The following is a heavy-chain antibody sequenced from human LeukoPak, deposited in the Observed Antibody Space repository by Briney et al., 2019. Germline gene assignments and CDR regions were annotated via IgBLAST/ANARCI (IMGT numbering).Heavy chain of an antibody. V-gene: IGHV3-23*01. Sequence: GGSLRLSCAASGFTFSSYAMSWVRQAPGKGLEWVSAISGSGGSTYYADSVKGRFTISRDNSKNTLYLKMNSLRAEDTAVYYCAKEGDDFWGGSPYQSFDYWGQGTLVTVSS. CDR2: ISGSGGST. CDR3: AKEGDDFWGGSPYQSFDY. CDR1: GFTFSSYA. J-gene: IGHJ4*02. D-gene: IGHD3-3*01.